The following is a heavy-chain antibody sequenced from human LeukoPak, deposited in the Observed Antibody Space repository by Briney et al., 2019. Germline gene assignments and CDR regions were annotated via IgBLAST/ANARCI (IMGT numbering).Heavy chain of an antibody. CDR2: INPGGGNT. Sequence: ASVKVSCKASGYTFTNYYMHWVRQAPGQGLEWMGIINPGGGNTGYAQKFQGRVTMTSDTSTNTVYMELSSLRSEDTAVYYCAREGGSCSSTSCSLQYFDYWGQGTLVTVSS. V-gene: IGHV1-46*03. J-gene: IGHJ4*02. CDR1: GYTFTNYY. CDR3: AREGGSCSSTSCSLQYFDY. D-gene: IGHD2-2*01.